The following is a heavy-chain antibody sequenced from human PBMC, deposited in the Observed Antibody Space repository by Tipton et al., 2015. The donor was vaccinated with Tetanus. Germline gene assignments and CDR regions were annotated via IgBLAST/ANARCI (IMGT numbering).Heavy chain of an antibody. CDR1: GFSLSTSGVG. CDR2: IYWNDDK. J-gene: IGHJ5*02. CDR3: AHGRERDTAMGWFDP. V-gene: IGHV2-5*01. Sequence: LVKPTQTLTLTCTFSGFSLSTSGVGVGWIRQPPGKALEWLALIYWNDDKRYSPSLKSRLTITKDTSKNQVVLTMTNMDPVDTATYYCAHGRERDTAMGWFDPWGQGTLVTVSS. D-gene: IGHD5-18*01.